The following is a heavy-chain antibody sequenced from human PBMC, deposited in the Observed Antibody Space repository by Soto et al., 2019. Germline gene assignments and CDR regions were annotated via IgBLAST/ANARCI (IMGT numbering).Heavy chain of an antibody. J-gene: IGHJ5*02. Sequence: QVQLQESGPGLVKPSQTLSLTCTVSGGSISSGGCYWSWIRQHPGKGLEWIGYIYYSGSTYSNPSVKCRVTILVDMSRDQFSLKLSSVPAAGTAVYYCVRDKDRLGFGAAVSGWWLDPWGQGTLVTVSS. CDR1: GGSISSGGCY. CDR2: IYYSGST. V-gene: IGHV4-31*03. CDR3: VRDKDRLGFGAAVSGWWLDP. D-gene: IGHD3-10*01.